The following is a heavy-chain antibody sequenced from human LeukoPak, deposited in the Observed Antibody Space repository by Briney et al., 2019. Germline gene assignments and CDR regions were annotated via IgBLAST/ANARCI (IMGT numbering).Heavy chain of an antibody. D-gene: IGHD4-11*01. J-gene: IGHJ4*02. CDR1: GYRFTGYY. V-gene: IGHV1-2*02. CDR3: ARGVDYSKIFDY. Sequence: ASVRVSCKTSGYRFTGYYMHWVRQAPGQGLEWMGWINPNSGGTNYAQKFQGRVTMTRDTSISTAYMELSRLRSDDTAVYYCARGVDYSKIFDYWGQGTLVTVSS. CDR2: INPNSGGT.